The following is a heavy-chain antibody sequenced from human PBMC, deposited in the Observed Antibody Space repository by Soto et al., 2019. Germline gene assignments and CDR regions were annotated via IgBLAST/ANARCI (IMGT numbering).Heavy chain of an antibody. CDR3: ARAFHTTYYYYYGMDV. CDR1: GGSISTYY. CDR2: IHYSGGT. V-gene: IGHV4-59*01. D-gene: IGHD1-1*01. J-gene: IGHJ6*02. Sequence: SETLSLTCTVSGGSISTYYWSWIRQPPGKGLEWIGYIHYSGGTNYNPSLRNRVTILADTSKNQFSLHLSSVTAADTAIYYCARAFHTTYYYYYGMDVWGQGTTVTVSS.